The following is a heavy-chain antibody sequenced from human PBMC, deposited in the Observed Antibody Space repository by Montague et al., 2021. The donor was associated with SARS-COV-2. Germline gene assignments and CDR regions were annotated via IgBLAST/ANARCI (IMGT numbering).Heavy chain of an antibody. CDR2: IGDSGSKT. D-gene: IGHD2-21*01. CDR1: GFTFSHYA. CDR3: AKDPIPGGSNPYYFDF. Sequence: SVRLSCVASGFTFSHYAMSWVRWAPGKGLEWVSAIGDSGSKTHYSDSVKGRFTISRDNSKNTLSLEMNSLKVDDTAVYYCAKDPIPGGSNPYYFDFWGQGTLVTVS. J-gene: IGHJ4*02. V-gene: IGHV3-23*01.